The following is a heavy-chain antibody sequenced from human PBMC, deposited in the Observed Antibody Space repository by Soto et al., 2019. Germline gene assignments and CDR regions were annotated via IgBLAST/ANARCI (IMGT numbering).Heavy chain of an antibody. CDR3: ARDPKDYGDYFDY. CDR1: GFTFSSYW. Sequence: EVQLVESGGGLVQPGGSLRLSCAASGFTFSSYWMHWVRQAPGKGLVWVSRINSDGSSTSYADSVKGRFTISRDNAKNRLYLQMNSLRAEDTAVYYCARDPKDYGDYFDYWGQGTLVTVSS. J-gene: IGHJ4*02. CDR2: INSDGSST. V-gene: IGHV3-74*01. D-gene: IGHD4-17*01.